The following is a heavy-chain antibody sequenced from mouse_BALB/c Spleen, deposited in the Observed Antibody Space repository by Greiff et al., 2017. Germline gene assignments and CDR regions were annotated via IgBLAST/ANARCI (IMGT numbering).Heavy chain of an antibody. CDR1: GFTFSSYA. J-gene: IGHJ4*01. CDR3: ARGTGTGYAMDD. D-gene: IGHD4-1*01. CDR2: ISSGGST. Sequence: EVQVVESGGGLVKPGGSLKLSCAASGFTFSSYAMSWVRQTPEKRLEWVASISSGGSTYYPDSVKGRFTISRDNARNILYLQMSSLRSEDTAMYYCARGTGTGYAMDDWGQGTSVTVSS. V-gene: IGHV5-6-5*01.